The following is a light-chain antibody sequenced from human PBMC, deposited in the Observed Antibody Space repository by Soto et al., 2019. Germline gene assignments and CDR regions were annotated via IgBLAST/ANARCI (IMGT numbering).Light chain of an antibody. J-gene: IGLJ3*02. CDR3: QSYDNSLSGWV. CDR1: SSNIGAGYD. CDR2: GNS. V-gene: IGLV1-40*01. Sequence: QSVLTQPPSVSGAPGQRVTISCTGSSSNIGAGYDVHWYQQLPGTAPKLLIYGNSNRPSGVPDRFSGSKSGTSASLAITGLQPEDEADYYCQSYDNSLSGWVFGGGTKVTVL.